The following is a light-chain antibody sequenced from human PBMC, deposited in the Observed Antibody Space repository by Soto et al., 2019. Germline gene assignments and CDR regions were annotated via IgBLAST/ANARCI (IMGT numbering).Light chain of an antibody. Sequence: DIQMTHSPSSLSGSVGDRVAITCHASQNINNYLNWYQQKPGRAPKLLVYDASNLEAGVPSRFRGSGSGTDFTFTISRLQPEDIATYYCQQYENLPTFGQGTRLENK. CDR2: DAS. CDR3: QQYENLPT. V-gene: IGKV1-33*01. CDR1: QNINNY. J-gene: IGKJ5*01.